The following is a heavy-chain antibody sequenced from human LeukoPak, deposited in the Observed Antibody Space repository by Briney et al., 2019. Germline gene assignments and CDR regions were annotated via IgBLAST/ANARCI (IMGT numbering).Heavy chain of an antibody. CDR1: GGTFSSYA. Sequence: RASVKVSCKASGGTFSSYAISWVRQAPGQGLEWMGGIIPIFGTANYAQKFQGRVAITADESTSTAYMELSSLRSEDTAVYYCACELYYDSSGYYPYWGQGTLVTVSS. J-gene: IGHJ4*02. CDR2: IIPIFGTA. D-gene: IGHD3-22*01. V-gene: IGHV1-69*13. CDR3: ACELYYDSSGYYPY.